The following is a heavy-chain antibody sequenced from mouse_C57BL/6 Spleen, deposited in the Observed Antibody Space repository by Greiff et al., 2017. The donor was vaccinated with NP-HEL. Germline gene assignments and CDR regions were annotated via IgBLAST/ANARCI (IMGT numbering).Heavy chain of an antibody. V-gene: IGHV1-7*01. CDR2: INPSSGYT. CDR3: ARSLTVPWFAY. Sequence: VQLQQSGADLAKPGASVKLSCKASGYTFTSYWMHWVKQRPGQGLEWIGYINPSSGYTKYNQKFKDKATLTADKSSSTAYMQLSSLTSEDSAVYDWARSLTVPWFAYWGQGTLVTVSA. J-gene: IGHJ3*01. CDR1: GYTFTSYW. D-gene: IGHD4-1*01.